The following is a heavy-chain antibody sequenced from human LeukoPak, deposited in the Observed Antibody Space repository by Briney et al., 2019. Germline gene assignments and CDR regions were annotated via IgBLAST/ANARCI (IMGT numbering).Heavy chain of an antibody. CDR2: IYYSGST. CDR3: ARVTQQLVRY. V-gene: IGHV4-59*12. J-gene: IGHJ4*02. CDR1: GGSISSYY. Sequence: PSETLSLTCTVSGGSISSYYWSWIRQPPGKGLEWIGYIYYSGSTNYNPSLKSRVTISVDTSKNQFSLKLSSVTAADTAVYYCARVTQQLVRYWGQGTLVTVSS. D-gene: IGHD6-13*01.